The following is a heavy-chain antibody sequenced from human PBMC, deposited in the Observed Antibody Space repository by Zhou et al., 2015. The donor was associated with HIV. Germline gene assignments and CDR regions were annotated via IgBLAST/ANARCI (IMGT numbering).Heavy chain of an antibody. CDR1: GYTFTGYF. V-gene: IGHV1-2*06. D-gene: IGHD6-13*01. J-gene: IGHJ6*03. Sequence: QVQLVQSGAEVKKPGASVKVSCKSSGYTFTGYFIHWVRQAPGQGLEWMGRIDPNSGGTNYTQRFQGRVTMTRDTSISTAYMELSRLRSDDTAVYYCARDPRIAATYYYYYYMDVWGERDHGHRLL. CDR3: ARDPRIAATYYYYYYMDV. CDR2: IDPNSGGT.